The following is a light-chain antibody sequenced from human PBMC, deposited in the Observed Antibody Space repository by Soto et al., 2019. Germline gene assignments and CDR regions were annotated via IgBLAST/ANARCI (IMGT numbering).Light chain of an antibody. CDR2: LGS. CDR1: QSLLHSNGYKF. CDR3: MQALQTPST. V-gene: IGKV2-28*01. Sequence: DIVMTQSPLSLPVMPGEPASISCRSSQSLLHSNGYKFLDWYLQKPGQSPQLLIYLGSNRSSGVPDRFSGSGSGTDFTLKISRVEAEDVGVYYCMQALQTPSTFGQGTKVDIK. J-gene: IGKJ1*01.